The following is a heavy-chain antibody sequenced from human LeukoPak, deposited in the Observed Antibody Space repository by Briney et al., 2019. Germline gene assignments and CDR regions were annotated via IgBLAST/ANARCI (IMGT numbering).Heavy chain of an antibody. V-gene: IGHV4-30-2*01. D-gene: IGHD1-26*01. CDR1: GGSISSGGYY. CDR2: IYHTGST. CDR3: ARASSGTFLFGPLDY. Sequence: SETLSLTCTVSGGSISSGGYYWSWIRQPPGKGLEWIGYIYHTGSTYYNPSLKSRVTISVDRSKNQFSLKLTSVTAADTAVYFCARASSGTFLFGPLDYWGQGNLVTVSS. J-gene: IGHJ4*02.